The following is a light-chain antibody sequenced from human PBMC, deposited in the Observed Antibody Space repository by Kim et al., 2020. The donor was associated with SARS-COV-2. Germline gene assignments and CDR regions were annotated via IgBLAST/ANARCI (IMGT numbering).Light chain of an antibody. V-gene: IGLV2-18*02. CDR3: SSYTSSSTVV. CDR2: EVT. CDR1: SSDVGSYNR. Sequence: QSALTHPPSVSGSPGQSVTISCTGTSSDVGSYNRVSWYQQSPGTAPKVMIYEVTNRPSGVPNRFSGSKSGNTASLTISGLQAEDEADYYCSSYTSSSTVVFGGGTQLTVL. J-gene: IGLJ2*01.